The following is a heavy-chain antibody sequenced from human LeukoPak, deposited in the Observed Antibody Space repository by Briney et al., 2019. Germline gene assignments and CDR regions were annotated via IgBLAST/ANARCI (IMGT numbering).Heavy chain of an antibody. Sequence: PGGSLRLSCAASGFTFDDYAMHWVRQAPGKGLEWVSGISWNSGSIGYADSVKGRFTISRDNAKNSLYLQMNSLRAEDTAVYYCARDRSSGWYVAYYYYYMDVWGKGTTVTVSS. D-gene: IGHD6-19*01. CDR1: GFTFDDYA. V-gene: IGHV3-9*01. CDR2: ISWNSGSI. J-gene: IGHJ6*03. CDR3: ARDRSSGWYVAYYYYYMDV.